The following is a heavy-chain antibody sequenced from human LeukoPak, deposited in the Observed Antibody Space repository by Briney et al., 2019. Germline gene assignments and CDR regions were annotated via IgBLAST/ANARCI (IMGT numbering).Heavy chain of an antibody. CDR1: GFTFSDYY. CDR3: ARDWPPYYDILTGAEGHL. D-gene: IGHD3-9*01. V-gene: IGHV3-11*04. CDR2: ISSSGSTI. Sequence: PGGSLRLSCAASGFTFSDYYMSWIRQAPGKGLEWVSYISSSGSTIYYADSVKGRFTISRDNAKNTLYLQMNSLRAEDTAVYYCARDWPPYYDILTGAEGHLWGQGTMVTASS. J-gene: IGHJ3*01.